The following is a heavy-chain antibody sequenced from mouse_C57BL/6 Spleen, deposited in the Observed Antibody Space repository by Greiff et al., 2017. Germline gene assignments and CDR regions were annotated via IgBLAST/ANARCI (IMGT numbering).Heavy chain of an antibody. CDR3: ARRHPGAMDY. Sequence: EVQVVESGGGLMKPGGSLKLSCAASGFTFSSYTMSWVRQTPEKRLAWVATISGGGGNTYYPDSVKGRFTISRDNAKNTLYLQMSSLRSEDTALYYCARRHPGAMDYWGQGTSVTVSS. CDR1: GFTFSSYT. V-gene: IGHV5-9*01. J-gene: IGHJ4*01. CDR2: ISGGGGNT.